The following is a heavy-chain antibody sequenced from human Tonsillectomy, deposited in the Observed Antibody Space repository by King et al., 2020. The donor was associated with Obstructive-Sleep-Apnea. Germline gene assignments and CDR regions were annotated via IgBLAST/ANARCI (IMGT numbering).Heavy chain of an antibody. J-gene: IGHJ6*02. D-gene: IGHD2-21*01. Sequence: EVQLVESGGGWVQPGRSLRLSCAASGFTFDDYAMHWVRQAPGKGLEWVSGISWNSGRIDYVDSVKGRFTISRDNAKNALYLQMNTLRAEDTALYYCVKDIGVDLDPPYYGMDVWGQGATVTVSS. CDR1: GFTFDDYA. CDR2: ISWNSGRI. CDR3: VKDIGVDLDPPYYGMDV. V-gene: IGHV3-9*01.